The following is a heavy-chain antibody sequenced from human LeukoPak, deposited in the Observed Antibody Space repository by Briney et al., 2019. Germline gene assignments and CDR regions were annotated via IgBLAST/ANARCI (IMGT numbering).Heavy chain of an antibody. Sequence: GGSLRLSCAASGFTFISYSMNWVRQAPGKGLEWVSYISSSSSTIYYADSVKGRFTISRDNAKNSLYLQMNSLRDEDTAVYYCAREFPPDYYDTYFDYWGQGTLVTVSS. CDR1: GFTFISYS. CDR2: ISSSSSTI. CDR3: AREFPPDYYDTYFDY. J-gene: IGHJ4*02. V-gene: IGHV3-48*02. D-gene: IGHD3-22*01.